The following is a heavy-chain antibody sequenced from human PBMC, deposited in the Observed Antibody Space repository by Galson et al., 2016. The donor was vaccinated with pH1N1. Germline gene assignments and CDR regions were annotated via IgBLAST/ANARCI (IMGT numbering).Heavy chain of an antibody. Sequence: SETLFLTCTVSGGSISSSSYYWGWIRQPPGKGLEWIGSIYYSGSTYYNPSLKSRVTISVDTSKNQFSLKMSSVTAADTAVYYCARRGIGEFLYYFDYWGQGSLVTVSS. CDR1: GGSISSSSYY. V-gene: IGHV4-39*01. CDR2: IYYSGST. J-gene: IGHJ4*02. CDR3: ARRGIGEFLYYFDY. D-gene: IGHD3-10*01.